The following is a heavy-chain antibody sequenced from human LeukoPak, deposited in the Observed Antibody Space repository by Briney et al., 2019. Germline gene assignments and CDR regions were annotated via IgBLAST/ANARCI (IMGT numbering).Heavy chain of an antibody. Sequence: PGGSLRLSCAASGFTVSSNYMSWVRQAPGKGLEWVSVIYSGGSTYYADSVKGRFTISRDNSKNTLYLQMNSLRAEDTAVYYCARIIHVDYTPLYYFDHWGQGTLVTVSS. V-gene: IGHV3-66*01. CDR1: GFTVSSNY. CDR3: ARIIHVDYTPLYYFDH. CDR2: IYSGGST. J-gene: IGHJ4*02. D-gene: IGHD3-16*01.